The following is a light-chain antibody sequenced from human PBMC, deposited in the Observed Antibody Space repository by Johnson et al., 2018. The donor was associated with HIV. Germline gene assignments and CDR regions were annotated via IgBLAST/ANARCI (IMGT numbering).Light chain of an antibody. Sequence: QSVLTQPPSVSAAPGQKVTISCSGSSSNIGNNYVSWYQQLPGTAPKLLIYDNNKRPSGIPDRFSGSKSGTSATLCITGLQTGDEGDYYCGTWDSSLSAYVFGTGTKVTVL. CDR3: GTWDSSLSAYV. V-gene: IGLV1-51*01. CDR1: SSNIGNNY. J-gene: IGLJ1*01. CDR2: DNN.